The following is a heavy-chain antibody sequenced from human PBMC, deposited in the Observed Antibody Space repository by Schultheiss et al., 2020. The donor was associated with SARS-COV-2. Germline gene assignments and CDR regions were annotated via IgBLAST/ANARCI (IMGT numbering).Heavy chain of an antibody. Sequence: SETLSLTCTVSGGSVSSGSYYWSWIRQPPGKGLEWIGYIYYSGSTYYNPSLKSRVTISVDTSKNQFSLKLSSVTAADTAVYYCARGWGSSGWFDPWGQGTLVTVSS. CDR3: ARGWGSSGWFDP. J-gene: IGHJ5*02. CDR2: IYYSGST. CDR1: GGSVSSGSYY. V-gene: IGHV4-61*01. D-gene: IGHD3-16*01.